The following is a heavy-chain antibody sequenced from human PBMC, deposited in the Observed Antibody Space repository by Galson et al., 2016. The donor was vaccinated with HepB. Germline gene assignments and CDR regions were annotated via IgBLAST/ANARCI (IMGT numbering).Heavy chain of an antibody. CDR2: RYFRSKWYD. CDR1: GDSVSSISAG. V-gene: IGHV6-1*01. CDR3: ARDREINGMDV. J-gene: IGHJ6*04. D-gene: IGHD5-24*01. Sequence: CAISGDSVSSISAGWNWIRQSPSRGLEWLGRRYFRSKWYDDYALSVKSRISISPDTSKNQFSLHLNSVTPDDTAVYFCARDREINGMDVWGKGTTVTVSS.